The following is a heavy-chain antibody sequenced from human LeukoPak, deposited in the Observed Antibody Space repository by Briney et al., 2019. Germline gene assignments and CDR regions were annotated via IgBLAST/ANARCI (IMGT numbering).Heavy chain of an antibody. D-gene: IGHD6-13*01. Sequence: GGSLRLSCAASGFTFSSHGMSWVRQAPGKGLQWVTSISGSNTYYVDSVKGRFTISRDNSKNMLYLQMNSLRAEDTAVYYCGKDLSPRIAADWFDPWGQGTLVTVSS. CDR2: ISGSNT. CDR3: GKDLSPRIAADWFDP. V-gene: IGHV3-23*01. J-gene: IGHJ5*02. CDR1: GFTFSSHG.